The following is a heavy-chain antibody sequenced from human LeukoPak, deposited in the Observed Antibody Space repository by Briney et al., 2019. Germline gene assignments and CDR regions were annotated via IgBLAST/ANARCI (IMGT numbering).Heavy chain of an antibody. CDR3: ARSSRGYGDY. V-gene: IGHV1-69*04. Sequence: SVKVSCKASGYTFTSYGISWVRQAPGQGLEWMGRIIPILGIANYAQKFQGRVTITADKSTSTAYMELSSLRSEDTAVYYCARSSRGYGDYWGQGTLVTVSS. CDR2: IIPILGIA. CDR1: GYTFTSYG. J-gene: IGHJ4*02. D-gene: IGHD5-18*01.